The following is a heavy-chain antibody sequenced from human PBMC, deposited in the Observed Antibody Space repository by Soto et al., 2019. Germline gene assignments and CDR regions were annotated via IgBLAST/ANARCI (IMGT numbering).Heavy chain of an antibody. V-gene: IGHV4-31*02. Sequence: QVQLQESGPGLVKPSQTLSLICSVSDGSISSSDYYWSWIRQLPGKGLEWIGYIFYGGSTYYNPSLMSRLTISVDTSKNQFSLNLSSVTAADTAVYYCACFATPKAFDIWGQGTMVTVSS. CDR2: IFYGGST. D-gene: IGHD2-15*01. CDR1: DGSISSSDYY. CDR3: ACFATPKAFDI. J-gene: IGHJ3*02.